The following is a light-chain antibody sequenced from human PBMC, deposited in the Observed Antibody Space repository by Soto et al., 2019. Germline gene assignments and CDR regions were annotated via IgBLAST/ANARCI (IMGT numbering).Light chain of an antibody. Sequence: EVVLTQSPATLSLSPGEKATLSCRASQSISTFLAWYQQKPGLAPRLLIYDASNRATGIPDRFSGSGSGTDFTLTISSLEPEDFAVYYCQQYDTSIWAYTFGQGTKLEIK. CDR3: QQYDTSIWAYT. CDR1: QSISTF. V-gene: IGKV3-11*01. CDR2: DAS. J-gene: IGKJ2*01.